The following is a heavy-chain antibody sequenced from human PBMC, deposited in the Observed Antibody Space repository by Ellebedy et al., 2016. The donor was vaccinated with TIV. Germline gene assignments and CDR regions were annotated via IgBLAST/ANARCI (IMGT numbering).Heavy chain of an antibody. D-gene: IGHD1-14*01. CDR1: GYSLSELS. V-gene: IGHV1-24*01. CDR3: TTEKYNRWGYFGL. CDR2: FDPEDGET. Sequence: AASVKVSCKVSGYSLSELSMHWVRQAPGKGLEWMGGFDPEDGETVYAQKFQGTFTMTEDTSTDTTYMELSILRSEDTAVYYCTTEKYNRWGYFGLWGRGTLVTVSS. J-gene: IGHJ2*01.